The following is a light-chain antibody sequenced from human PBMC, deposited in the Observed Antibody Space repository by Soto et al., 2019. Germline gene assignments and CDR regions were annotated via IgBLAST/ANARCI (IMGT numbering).Light chain of an antibody. J-gene: IGKJ2*01. V-gene: IGKV1-5*01. CDR1: HSIGTW. CDR3: HQYKSYTPYT. CDR2: DAS. Sequence: DIQMTQSPSALSASLGDRVTITCRASHSIGTWLAWYQQRPGKAPKLLIYDASSLGSGVPSRFSGGGSGTEFTLTISSLQPDDVGTYYCHQYKSYTPYTIGQGTKVENK.